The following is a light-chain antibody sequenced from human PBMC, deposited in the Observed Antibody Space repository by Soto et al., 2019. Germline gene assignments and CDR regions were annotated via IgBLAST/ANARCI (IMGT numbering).Light chain of an antibody. V-gene: IGKV1-27*01. CDR1: QGSNNY. J-gene: IGKJ1*01. CDR3: QKYNSAPWT. CDR2: GAS. Sequence: DIQMTQSPSSLSASIGDRVIITCRASQGSNNYLAWYQHKPDKVPKLLIYGASTLQSGVPSRFSGSGSGTDFTLTISSLQPEDVATYYCQKYNSAPWTFGRGTKVEIK.